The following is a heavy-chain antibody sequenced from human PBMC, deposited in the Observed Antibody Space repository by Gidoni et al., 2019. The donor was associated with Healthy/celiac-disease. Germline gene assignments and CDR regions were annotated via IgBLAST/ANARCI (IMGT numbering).Heavy chain of an antibody. Sequence: QATGQGLEWMGWMNPNSGNTGYAQKFQGRVTMTRNNSISTAYMELSSLRSEDTAVYYCARGRRFGEFDYWGQGTLVTVSS. CDR2: MNPNSGNT. CDR3: ARGRRFGEFDY. J-gene: IGHJ4*02. V-gene: IGHV1-8*01. D-gene: IGHD3-10*01.